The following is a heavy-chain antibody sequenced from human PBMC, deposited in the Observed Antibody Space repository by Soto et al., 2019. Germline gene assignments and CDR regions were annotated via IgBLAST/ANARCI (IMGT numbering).Heavy chain of an antibody. CDR3: ARPYDMAAAGVAWFDP. V-gene: IGHV5-51*01. J-gene: IGHJ5*02. Sequence: PGESLKISCKGSGYSFTSYWIGWVRQMPGKGLEWMGIIYPGDSDTRYSPSFQGQVTISADKSISTAYLQWSSLKASDTAMYYCARPYDMAAAGVAWFDPWGQGTLVTVSS. CDR2: IYPGDSDT. D-gene: IGHD6-13*01. CDR1: GYSFTSYW.